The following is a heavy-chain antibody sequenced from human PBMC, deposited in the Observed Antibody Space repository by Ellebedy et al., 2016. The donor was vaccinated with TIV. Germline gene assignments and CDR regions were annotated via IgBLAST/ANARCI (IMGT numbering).Heavy chain of an antibody. Sequence: PGGSLRLSCAASGFSFRSYWMSWVRQAPGKGLEWVANIYQDGSAEYYVDSVKGRFTISRDNDNKALFLQMNSLRVEETAVYYCARRGSYGDYAVQINSWFDPWGQGTLVTVSS. CDR2: IYQDGSAE. D-gene: IGHD4-17*01. CDR3: ARRGSYGDYAVQINSWFDP. J-gene: IGHJ5*02. CDR1: GFSFRSYW. V-gene: IGHV3-7*01.